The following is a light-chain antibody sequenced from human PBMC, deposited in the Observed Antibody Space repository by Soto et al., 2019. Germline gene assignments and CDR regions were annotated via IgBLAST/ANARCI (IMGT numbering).Light chain of an antibody. V-gene: IGKV2-28*01. CDR2: LAS. J-gene: IGKJ1*01. Sequence: IVMTQSPLSLSVTPGEPASISCRSSQSLVHSDGYNYLDWYMQKPGQSPQLLIYLASNRASGVPDRFSGSGSGTDFTLKISRVEAEDVGVYYCMQTLRFWTFGQGTKVEIK. CDR3: MQTLRFWT. CDR1: QSLVHSDGYNY.